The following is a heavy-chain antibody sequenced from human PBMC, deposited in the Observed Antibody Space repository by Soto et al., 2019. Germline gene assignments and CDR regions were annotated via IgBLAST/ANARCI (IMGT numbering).Heavy chain of an antibody. CDR3: AREGFRGVMIYYGMDV. Sequence: EVQLVESGGGLVQPGGSLRLSCAASGFTFSSYWMSWVRQAPGKGLEWVANIKQDGSEKYYVDSVKGRFTISRDNAKNSLYLQMKSLRADDTAVYYCAREGFRGVMIYYGMDVWGQGAMVTVSS. D-gene: IGHD3-10*01. CDR1: GFTFSSYW. J-gene: IGHJ6*02. CDR2: IKQDGSEK. V-gene: IGHV3-7*04.